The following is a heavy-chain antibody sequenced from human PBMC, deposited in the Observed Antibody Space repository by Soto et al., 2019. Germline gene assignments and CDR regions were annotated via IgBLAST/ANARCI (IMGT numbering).Heavy chain of an antibody. Sequence: QLVESGGGLVQPGGSLRLSCAASGFAFSTYSMNWVRQAPGKGLEWVSYISFSSTTIFYADSVRGRFTISRDNAKNSLYLQMNTLRDEDTAGYYCARDNGMAGAFDPWGQGTLVTVSS. CDR1: GFAFSTYS. CDR3: ARDNGMAGAFDP. J-gene: IGHJ5*02. V-gene: IGHV3-48*02. D-gene: IGHD2-8*01. CDR2: ISFSSTTI.